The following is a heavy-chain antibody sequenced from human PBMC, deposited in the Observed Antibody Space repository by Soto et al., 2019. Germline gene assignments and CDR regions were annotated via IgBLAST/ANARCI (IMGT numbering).Heavy chain of an antibody. CDR3: ARGTVTSGRWFGP. J-gene: IGHJ5*02. V-gene: IGHV1-18*04. Sequence: QVHLVQSETEVKEPGASVTVSCKTFHATFTGYTINWVRQAPGQGLEWLGWISSLSGNTYYARDFQGRLTMTTNTSATTAYMELRSLRSDDTAVYFCARGTVTSGRWFGPWGQGTLVTVSS. D-gene: IGHD4-17*01. CDR1: HATFTGYT. CDR2: ISSLSGNT.